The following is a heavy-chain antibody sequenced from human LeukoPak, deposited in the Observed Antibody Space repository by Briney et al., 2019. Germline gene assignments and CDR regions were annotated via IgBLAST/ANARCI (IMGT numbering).Heavy chain of an antibody. CDR1: GFTFDDYC. CDR3: ARDDRLAAAGTGSWFDP. Sequence: GGSLRLSCAASGFTFDDYCMSWVRQAPGKGLEWVSGINWNGGSTGYADSVKGRFTISRDNAKNSLYLQMNSLRAEDTALYYCARDDRLAAAGTGSWFDPWGQGTLVTVSS. J-gene: IGHJ5*02. D-gene: IGHD6-13*01. V-gene: IGHV3-20*04. CDR2: INWNGGST.